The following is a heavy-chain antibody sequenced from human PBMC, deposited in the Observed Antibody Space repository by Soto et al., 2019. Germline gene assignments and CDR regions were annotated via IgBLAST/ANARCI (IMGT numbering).Heavy chain of an antibody. CDR1: VFIFNDYA. D-gene: IGHD7-27*01. Sequence: PXGSLRLSCAASVFIFNDYAMSWVRHPPGQGLEWVSTIPGSGGHKVHAEYADSVKGRFTISRDKSKNTLYLQMDSLSGEGTAVYYCTQEIASEWGYMDVGGQGNT. CDR2: IPGSGGHKVHA. CDR3: TQEIASEWGYMDV. J-gene: IGHJ6*03. V-gene: IGHV3-23*01.